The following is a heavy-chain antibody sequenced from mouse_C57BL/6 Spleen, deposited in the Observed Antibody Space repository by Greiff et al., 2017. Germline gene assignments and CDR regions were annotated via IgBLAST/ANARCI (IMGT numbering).Heavy chain of an antibody. D-gene: IGHD1-1*01. CDR1: GYTSTDYY. J-gene: IGHJ1*03. Sequence: EVQLQQSGPELVKSGASVKISCKASGYTSTDYYMNWVKQSHGKSLEWIGDINPNHGGTSYTQKFKGKATLTVDKSSSTADMELRRLKSEDSAVYYCAREEDYDRYFDDWGTGTTVTVSS. V-gene: IGHV1-26*01. CDR2: INPNHGGT. CDR3: AREEDYDRYFDD.